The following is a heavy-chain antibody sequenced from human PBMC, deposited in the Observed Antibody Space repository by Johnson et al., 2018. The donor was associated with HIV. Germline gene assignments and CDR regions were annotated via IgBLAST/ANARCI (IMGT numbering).Heavy chain of an antibody. CDR1: GFSVSSTS. D-gene: IGHD3-22*01. Sequence: VQLVESGGGLVQPGGSLRLSCSASGFSVSSTSMTWVRQALGKGLDWLSVVHSGGNTYCADSVKGRFSISRDNSKNTVYLQMNGLRAEDTAVYFCAKDPSVYVTMIVVSRGAFDIWGQGTMVSVSS. V-gene: IGHV3-66*02. CDR3: AKDPSVYVTMIVVSRGAFDI. J-gene: IGHJ3*02. CDR2: VHSGGNT.